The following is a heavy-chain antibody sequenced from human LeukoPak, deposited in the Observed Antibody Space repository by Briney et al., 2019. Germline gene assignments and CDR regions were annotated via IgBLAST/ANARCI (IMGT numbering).Heavy chain of an antibody. J-gene: IGHJ4*02. CDR2: IYTSGST. CDR3: ARDGRYDFWSGYLPFDY. D-gene: IGHD3-3*01. V-gene: IGHV4-4*07. Sequence: SETLSLTCTVSGGSISSYYWSWIRQPAGKGLEWIGRIYTSGSTNYNPSLKSRVTMSVDTSKNQLSLKLSSVTAADTAVYYCARDGRYDFWSGYLPFDYWGQGTLVTVSS. CDR1: GGSISSYY.